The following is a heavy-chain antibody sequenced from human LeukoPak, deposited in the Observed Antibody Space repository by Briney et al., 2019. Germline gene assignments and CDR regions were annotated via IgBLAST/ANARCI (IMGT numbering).Heavy chain of an antibody. CDR3: ARSGTTYYYDSGSRI. CDR2: ISGSTSTI. D-gene: IGHD3-22*01. J-gene: IGHJ3*02. V-gene: IGHV3-48*04. Sequence: GGSLRLSCAASGFTFSSYSMNWVRQAPGKGLEWVSYISGSTSTIYYADSVKGRFTISRDNAKSSLYLQMNSLRAEDTAVYYCARSGTTYYYDSGSRIWGQGTMVTVSS. CDR1: GFTFSSYS.